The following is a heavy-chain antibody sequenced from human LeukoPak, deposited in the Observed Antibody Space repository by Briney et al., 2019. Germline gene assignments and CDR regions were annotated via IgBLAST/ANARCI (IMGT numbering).Heavy chain of an antibody. Sequence: KPSETLSLTCTLSGGSISTYYWSWIRQPPGKGLEWIGYIYPSGSTNYNPSLKSRVTISVDTSKNQFSLKLSSVTAADTAVYYCARGGGYASPIGYWGQGALVTVSS. CDR1: GGSISTYY. CDR3: ARGGGYASPIGY. V-gene: IGHV4-59*01. J-gene: IGHJ4*02. CDR2: IYPSGST. D-gene: IGHD5-12*01.